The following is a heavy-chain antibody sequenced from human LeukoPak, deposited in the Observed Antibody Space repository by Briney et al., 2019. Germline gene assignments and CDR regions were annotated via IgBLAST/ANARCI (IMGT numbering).Heavy chain of an antibody. V-gene: IGHV1-24*01. CDR2: FDPEDGET. CDR3: AKAHYGDYGFDY. J-gene: IGHJ4*02. Sequence: ASVKVSCKVSGYTLTELSMHWVRQAPGKGLEWMGGFDPEDGETIYAQKFQGRVTMTEDTSTDTAYMELSSLRAEDTAVYYCAKAHYGDYGFDYWGQGTLVTVSS. CDR1: GYTLTELS. D-gene: IGHD4-17*01.